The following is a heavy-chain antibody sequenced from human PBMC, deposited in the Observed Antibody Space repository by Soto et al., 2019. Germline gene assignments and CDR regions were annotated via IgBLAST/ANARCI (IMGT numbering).Heavy chain of an antibody. Sequence: EVQLLESGGGLVQPGGSLRLSCAASGFTFSSYAMSWVRQAPGKGLEWVSAISGSGGSTYYADSVKGRFTISRDNTKNTLYLQMNSLRAEDTAVYYCAKDLRGVMGATLWGQGTLVTVSS. CDR1: GFTFSSYA. V-gene: IGHV3-23*01. J-gene: IGHJ4*02. CDR2: ISGSGGST. CDR3: AKDLRGVMGATL. D-gene: IGHD1-26*01.